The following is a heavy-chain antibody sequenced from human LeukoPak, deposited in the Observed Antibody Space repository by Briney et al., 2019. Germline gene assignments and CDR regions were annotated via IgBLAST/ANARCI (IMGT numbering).Heavy chain of an antibody. CDR1: GFTFSSYG. CDR2: ISYDGSNK. V-gene: IGHV3-30*03. J-gene: IGHJ4*02. D-gene: IGHD4-23*01. CDR3: ATGGSGGTKFDY. Sequence: GRSLRLSCAASGFTFSSYGMHWVRQAPGKGLEWVAVISYDGSNKYYADSVKGRFTISRDNSKNTLYLQMNSLRAEDTAVYYCATGGSGGTKFDYWGQGTLVTVSS.